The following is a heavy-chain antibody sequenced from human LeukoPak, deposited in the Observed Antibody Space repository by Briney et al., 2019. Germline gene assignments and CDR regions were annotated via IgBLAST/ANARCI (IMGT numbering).Heavy chain of an antibody. CDR2: ISSSSSYI. D-gene: IGHD6-19*01. J-gene: IGHJ4*02. Sequence: GRSLRLSCAASGFTFSSYSMNWVRQAPGKGLEWVSSISSSSSYIYYADSVKGRFTISRDNAKNSLYLQMNSLRAEDTAVYYCARDPGVAGTGRDYWGQGTLVTVSS. V-gene: IGHV3-21*01. CDR1: GFTFSSYS. CDR3: ARDPGVAGTGRDY.